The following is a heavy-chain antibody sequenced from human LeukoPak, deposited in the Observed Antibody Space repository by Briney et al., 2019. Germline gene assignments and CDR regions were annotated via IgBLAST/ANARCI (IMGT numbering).Heavy chain of an antibody. CDR3: APSRDGYTMWDY. D-gene: IGHD5-24*01. J-gene: IGHJ4*02. Sequence: PGRSLRLSCAASGFTISSYAMHWVGQARGKGLEWVAVISYDGSNKYYADSVKGRFTISRDNSKNTLYLQMNSLRAEDTAVYYCAPSRDGYTMWDYWGQGTPVTVSS. CDR2: ISYDGSNK. V-gene: IGHV3-30-3*01. CDR1: GFTISSYA.